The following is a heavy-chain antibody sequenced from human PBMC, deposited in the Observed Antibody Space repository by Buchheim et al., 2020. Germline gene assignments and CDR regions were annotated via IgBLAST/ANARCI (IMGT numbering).Heavy chain of an antibody. CDR3: AKSGHFDY. Sequence: EVQLLESGGGLLQPGGSLRLSCAASGFTFISDGMSWVRPAPGKGLEWVSSISGSGTGTVYADSVKGRFTISRDNSEQILFLQMNSLRAEDTAVYYCAKSGHFDYWGQGTL. CDR1: GFTFISDG. V-gene: IGHV3-23*01. CDR2: ISGSGTGT. D-gene: IGHD2-15*01. J-gene: IGHJ4*02.